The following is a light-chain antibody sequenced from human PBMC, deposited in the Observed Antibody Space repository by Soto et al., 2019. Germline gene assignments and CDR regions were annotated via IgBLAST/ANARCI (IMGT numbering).Light chain of an antibody. Sequence: QSALTQPASVSGSPGQSITISCTGTSSDVGSHNLVSWYQQHPGQAPKLMIYEVTKRPLGVSTRFSASKSGNTAPLTISGLQAEDEANYCCCSYGGSRAVFGGGTQLTVL. CDR3: CSYGGSRAV. V-gene: IGLV2-23*02. J-gene: IGLJ7*01. CDR2: EVT. CDR1: SSDVGSHNL.